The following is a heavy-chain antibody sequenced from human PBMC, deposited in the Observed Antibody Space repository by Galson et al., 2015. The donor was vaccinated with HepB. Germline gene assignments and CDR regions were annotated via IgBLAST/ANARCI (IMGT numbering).Heavy chain of an antibody. V-gene: IGHV4-31*03. J-gene: IGHJ4*02. CDR1: GGSISSGNY. CDR3: ARAPCSGISSCSSIADY. Sequence: TLSLTCTVSGGSISSGNYWSWVRQYPGKGLEWIGYTHFSGRTYYNPSLKSRATISTDTSKDQFSLRLSSVTAADTAVYYCARAPCSGISSCSSIADYWGQGTLVTVSS. CDR2: THFSGRT. D-gene: IGHD2-15*01.